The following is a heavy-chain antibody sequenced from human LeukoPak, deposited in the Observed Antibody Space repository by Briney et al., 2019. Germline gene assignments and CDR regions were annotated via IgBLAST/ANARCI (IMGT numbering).Heavy chain of an antibody. J-gene: IGHJ5*02. D-gene: IGHD3-10*01. Sequence: PGGSLRLSCAASGFTFSSYGMHWVRQAPGKGLECVAVISYDGSNKYYADSVKGRFTISRDNSKNSVYLQMNSLRPEDTALYYCAKAGGLGSYYTSWFDPWGQETLVTVSS. CDR3: AKAGGLGSYYTSWFDP. CDR1: GFTFSSYG. CDR2: ISYDGSNK. V-gene: IGHV3-30*18.